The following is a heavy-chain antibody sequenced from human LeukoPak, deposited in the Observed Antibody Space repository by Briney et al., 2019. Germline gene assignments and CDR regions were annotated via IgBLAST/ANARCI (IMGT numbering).Heavy chain of an antibody. CDR1: GGSISSYY. J-gene: IGHJ4*02. Sequence: SETLSLTCTVSGGSISSYYWSWIRQPPGEGLEWIGYIYYSGSTNYNPSLKSRVTISVDTSKNQFSLKLSSVTAADTAVYYCARVRHGDSAAFDYWGQGTLVTVSS. V-gene: IGHV4-59*01. D-gene: IGHD4-17*01. CDR3: ARVRHGDSAAFDY. CDR2: IYYSGST.